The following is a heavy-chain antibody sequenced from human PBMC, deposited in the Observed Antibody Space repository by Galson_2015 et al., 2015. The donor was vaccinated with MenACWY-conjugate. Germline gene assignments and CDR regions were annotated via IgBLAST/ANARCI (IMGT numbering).Heavy chain of an antibody. Sequence: QSGAEVKKPGESLRISCKGSGYSFTSYWISWVRQMPGKGLEWMGRIDPSDSYTNYSPSFQGHVTISADKSISTAYLQWSSLKASDTAMYYCARHTIGVVPAAYPYYYYGMDVWGQGTTVTVSS. D-gene: IGHD2-2*01. CDR2: IDPSDSYT. J-gene: IGHJ6*02. V-gene: IGHV5-10-1*01. CDR1: GYSFTSYW. CDR3: ARHTIGVVPAAYPYYYYGMDV.